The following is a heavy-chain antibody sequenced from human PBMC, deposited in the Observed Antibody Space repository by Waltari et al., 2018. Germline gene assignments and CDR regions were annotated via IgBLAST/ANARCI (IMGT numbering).Heavy chain of an antibody. CDR1: GFTFTSYG. J-gene: IGHJ3*02. D-gene: IGHD7-27*01. V-gene: IGHV3-23*01. CDR3: AKGTWGSAFDI. CDR2: ISAEGTRT. Sequence: EVQVLGSGGDLVQPGGSLRLSCAASGFTFTSYGMRWVRQAPGKGPEWVSSISAEGTRTYYGDSMKGRFTISRDNSENTLYLQMNSLRAEDTALYYCAKGTWGSAFDIWGQGTMVTVSS.